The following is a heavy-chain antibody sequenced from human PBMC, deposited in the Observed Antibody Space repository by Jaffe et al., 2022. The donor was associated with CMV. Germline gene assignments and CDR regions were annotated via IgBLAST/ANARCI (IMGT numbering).Heavy chain of an antibody. Sequence: QLQLQESGPGLVKPSETLSLTCTVSGGSISSSSYYWGWIRQPPGKGLEWIGSIYYSGSTYYNPSLKSRVTISVDTSKNQFSLKLSSVTAADTAVYYCASMMKYSYDSSGYYYDYYYGMDVWGQGTTVTVSS. CDR3: ASMMKYSYDSSGYYYDYYYGMDV. V-gene: IGHV4-39*01. CDR1: GGSISSSSYY. D-gene: IGHD3-22*01. CDR2: IYYSGST. J-gene: IGHJ6*02.